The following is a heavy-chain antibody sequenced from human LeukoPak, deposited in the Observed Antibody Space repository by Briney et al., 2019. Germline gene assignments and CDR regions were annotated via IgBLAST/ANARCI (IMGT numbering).Heavy chain of an antibody. CDR1: GSTFTDYY. V-gene: IGHV1-2*02. D-gene: IGHD3-10*01. CDR2: INPNSGGT. CDR3: ARLWFGESSDVEKFDY. J-gene: IGHJ4*02. Sequence: ASVKVSCKASGSTFTDYYMHWVRQAPGQGLEWMGWINPNSGGTNYAQKFQGRVTMTRDTSISTAYMELSRLRSDDTAVYYCARLWFGESSDVEKFDYWGQGTLVTVSS.